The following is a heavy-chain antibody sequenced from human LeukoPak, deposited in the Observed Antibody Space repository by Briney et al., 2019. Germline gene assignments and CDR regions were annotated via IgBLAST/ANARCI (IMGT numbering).Heavy chain of an antibody. CDR1: GYTFNGYY. D-gene: IGHD3-22*01. V-gene: IGHV1-2*02. CDR3: ARVYYYDSSGYYLDFDY. J-gene: IGHJ4*02. Sequence: ASVKVSCKASGYTFNGYYIHWVRQAPGQGLEWMGWINPNSGGTNYAQKFQGRVTMTRDTSISTAYMELSRLRSDDTAVYYCARVYYYDSSGYYLDFDYWGQGTLVTVSS. CDR2: INPNSGGT.